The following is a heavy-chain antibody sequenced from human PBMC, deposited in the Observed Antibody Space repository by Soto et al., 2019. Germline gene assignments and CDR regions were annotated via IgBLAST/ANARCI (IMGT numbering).Heavy chain of an antibody. V-gene: IGHV3-21*01. D-gene: IGHD3-22*01. Sequence: GYLRLSCAASGFTLNTYRMNWVLQAPLKGLEWVSSIHVKSDNTHYSDSVKGRCTISRDNAKNSVYLQMNSLRAEETAVHHCARDYITMTTAFGSWGQGTLLTVSS. CDR1: GFTLNTYR. CDR2: IHVKSDNT. CDR3: ARDYITMTTAFGS. J-gene: IGHJ4*02.